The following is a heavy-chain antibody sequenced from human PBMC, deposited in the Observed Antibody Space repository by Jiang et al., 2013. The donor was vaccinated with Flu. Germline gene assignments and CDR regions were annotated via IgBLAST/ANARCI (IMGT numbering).Heavy chain of an antibody. CDR1: GYLFTSYS. CDR3: ARGGGVTRILRGYNWFDP. J-gene: IGHJ5*02. Sequence: GAEVKKPGASVKVSCKASGYLFTSYSMHWVRQAPGQGLEWMGWINAGDGYTRYSQRLQGRVTITRDTSASTAYMELRSLRSEDTAVYYCARGGGVTRILRGYNWFDPWGQGNPGHRLL. CDR2: INAGDGYT. V-gene: IGHV1-3*01. D-gene: IGHD3-16*01.